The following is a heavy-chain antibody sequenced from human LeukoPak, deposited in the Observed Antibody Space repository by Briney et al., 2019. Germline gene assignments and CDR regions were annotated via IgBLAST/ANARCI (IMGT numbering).Heavy chain of an antibody. Sequence: GASVKVSCKASGYTFTMYYIHWVRQAPGQGLEWMGMINPSDGATTYAQRFQGRVTMTRDMSTTTVYMDLRSLMSEDTAVYCCAREQRGGLSGCLLGLFASYSTYYYMDVWGRGTTVTVSS. CDR1: GYTFTMYY. J-gene: IGHJ6*03. V-gene: IGHV1-46*01. D-gene: IGHD1-26*01. CDR3: AREQRGGLSGCLLGLFASYSTYYYMDV. CDR2: INPSDGAT.